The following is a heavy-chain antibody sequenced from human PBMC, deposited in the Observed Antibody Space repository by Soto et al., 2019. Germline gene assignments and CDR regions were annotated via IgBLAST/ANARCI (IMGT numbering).Heavy chain of an antibody. J-gene: IGHJ6*03. Sequence: ASVKVSCKASGYTFTSYSMHWVRQAPGQRLEWMGWINAGNGNTKYSQKFQGRVTITRDTSASTAYMELSSLRSEDTAVYYCAREDIVVVPAAMGLYYYYYMDVWGKGTTVTVSS. V-gene: IGHV1-3*01. CDR3: AREDIVVVPAAMGLYYYYYMDV. CDR1: GYTFTSYS. CDR2: INAGNGNT. D-gene: IGHD2-2*01.